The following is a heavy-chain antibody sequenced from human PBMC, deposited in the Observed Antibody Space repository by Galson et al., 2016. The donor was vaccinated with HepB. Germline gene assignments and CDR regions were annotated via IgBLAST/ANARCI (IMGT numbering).Heavy chain of an antibody. CDR1: GYSINNGYS. CDR2: ISHSGHT. CDR3: ARPWDYGSGSH. D-gene: IGHD3-10*01. J-gene: IGHJ4*02. Sequence: SETLSLTCSVSGYSINNGYSWGWIRLPPGKGLEWIGTISHSGHTFYNPSLKSRVTLSLDASKNQFSLSLSSVTAADTAVYYCARPWDYGSGSHWGRGVLVTVSS. V-gene: IGHV4-38-2*02.